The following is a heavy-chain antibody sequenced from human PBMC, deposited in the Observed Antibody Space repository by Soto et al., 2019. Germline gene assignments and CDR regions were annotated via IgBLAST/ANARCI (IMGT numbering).Heavy chain of an antibody. J-gene: IGHJ4*02. D-gene: IGHD2-15*01. CDR2: IWYDGSNK. V-gene: IGHV3-33*01. CDR1: GFTFSSYG. Sequence: GGSLRLSCAASGFTFSSYGMHWVRQAPGKGLEWVAVIWYDGSNKYYADSVKGRFNISRDNSKNTLYLQMNSLRAEDTAVYYCARDSTRYYFYYWGQGTLVTVSS. CDR3: ARDSTRYYFYY.